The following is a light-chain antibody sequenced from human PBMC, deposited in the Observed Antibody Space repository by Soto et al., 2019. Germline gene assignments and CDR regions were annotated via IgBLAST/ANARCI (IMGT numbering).Light chain of an antibody. Sequence: QSALTQPASVTGSPGQSITISCTGTSSDVGGYNYVSWYQQHTGKAPKLMIYEVSNRPSGVSNRFSGSKSGNTASLTISGLQAEDEADYYCSSYTSSSTPYVFGTGTKLTV. V-gene: IGLV2-14*01. CDR1: SSDVGGYNY. CDR3: SSYTSSSTPYV. J-gene: IGLJ1*01. CDR2: EVS.